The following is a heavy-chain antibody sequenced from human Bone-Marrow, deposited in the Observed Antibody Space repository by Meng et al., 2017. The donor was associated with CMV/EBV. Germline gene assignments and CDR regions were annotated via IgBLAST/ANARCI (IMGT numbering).Heavy chain of an antibody. CDR1: FGAYW. V-gene: IGHV3-7*03. Sequence: FGAYWMGWVRQAPGMGLEWVANMNQDGREKHYVDSVKGRFTISRDNAEKSLHLQMNSLRAEDTAVYYCARVSADSSGFYRSRWFDPWGQGTLVTVSS. CDR3: ARVSADSSGFYRSRWFDP. D-gene: IGHD3-22*01. J-gene: IGHJ5*02. CDR2: MNQDGREK.